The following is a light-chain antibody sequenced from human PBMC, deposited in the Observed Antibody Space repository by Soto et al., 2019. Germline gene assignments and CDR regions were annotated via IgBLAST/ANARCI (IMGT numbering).Light chain of an antibody. CDR1: QSIRRR. CDR2: DAS. CDR3: LQYSSHSWT. J-gene: IGKJ1*01. V-gene: IGKV1-5*01. Sequence: DIQMTPSPSTLSASVGDRVTITCRASQSIRRRLAWYQQQPGKEPKLMIYDASSLESGVPSRFSGSGSGTEFTLTISRLQPDDVATYYCLQYSSHSWTFGQGTKVDIK.